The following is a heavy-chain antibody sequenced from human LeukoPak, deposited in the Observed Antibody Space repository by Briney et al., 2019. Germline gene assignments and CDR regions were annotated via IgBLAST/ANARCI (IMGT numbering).Heavy chain of an antibody. J-gene: IGHJ3*01. CDR1: GYTFTGYY. Sequence: ASVKVSCKASGYTFTGYYIHLVRQAPGQGLEWMGWINPTSVVTNYAQKFQGRVTMTRDTSISTAYMELSRLRSDDTAVYYCARGRGGYPDWGQGTMVTVSS. CDR3: ARGRGGYPD. CDR2: INPTSVVT. V-gene: IGHV1-2*02. D-gene: IGHD5-12*01.